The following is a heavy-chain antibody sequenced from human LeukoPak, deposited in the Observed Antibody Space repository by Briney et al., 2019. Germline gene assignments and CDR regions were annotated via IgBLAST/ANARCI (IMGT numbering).Heavy chain of an antibody. CDR3: ARDRFYSSGTFFDS. CDR2: ISGSGGST. V-gene: IGHV3-23*01. CDR1: GFTFSSYA. Sequence: PGGSLRLSCAASGFTFSSYAMSWVRQAPGKGLEWVSAISGSGGSTYYADSVKGRFTISRDNSKNTLYLQMNSLRAEDTAVYYCARDRFYSSGTFFDSWGRGALVTVSS. D-gene: IGHD3-10*01. J-gene: IGHJ4*02.